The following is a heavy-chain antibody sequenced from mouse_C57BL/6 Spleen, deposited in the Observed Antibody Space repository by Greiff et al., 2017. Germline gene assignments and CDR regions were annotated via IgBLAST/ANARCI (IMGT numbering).Heavy chain of an antibody. V-gene: IGHV1-81*01. CDR1: GYTFTSYG. D-gene: IGHD1-1*01. CDR2: IYPRSGNT. CDR3: ARGILITTVVADYFDY. J-gene: IGHJ2*01. Sequence: VQLVESGAELARPGASVKLSCKASGYTFTSYGISWVKQRTGQGLEWIGEIYPRSGNTYYNEKFKGKATLTADKSSSTAYMELRSLTSEDSAVYFCARGILITTVVADYFDYWGQGTTLTVSS.